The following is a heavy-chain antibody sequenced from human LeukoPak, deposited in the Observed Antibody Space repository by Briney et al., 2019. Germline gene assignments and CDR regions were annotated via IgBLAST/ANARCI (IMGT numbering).Heavy chain of an antibody. CDR1: GASISSSSYY. Sequence: KSSETLSLTCTVSGASISSSSYYWGWIRQPPGKGLEWIGSIYYSGSTYYNPSLKSRVTISVDTSKNQFSLKLSSVTAADTAVYYCARSTNYYDSSGYLFWGQGTLVTVSS. J-gene: IGHJ4*02. D-gene: IGHD3-22*01. CDR3: ARSTNYYDSSGYLF. V-gene: IGHV4-39*07. CDR2: IYYSGST.